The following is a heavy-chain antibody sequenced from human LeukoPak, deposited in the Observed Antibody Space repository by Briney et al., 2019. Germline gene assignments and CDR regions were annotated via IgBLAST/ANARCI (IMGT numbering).Heavy chain of an antibody. CDR2: ISAYNGNT. V-gene: IGHV1-18*01. D-gene: IGHD6-6*01. J-gene: IGHJ4*02. CDR1: GYTFTSYG. CDR3: AREGPYSSSSEVNY. Sequence: VASVKVSCKASGYTFTSYGISWVRQAPGQGLEWMGWISAYNGNTNYAQKLQGRVTMTTDTSTSTAYMELRSLRSDDTAVYYCAREGPYSSSSEVNYWGQGTLVTVSS.